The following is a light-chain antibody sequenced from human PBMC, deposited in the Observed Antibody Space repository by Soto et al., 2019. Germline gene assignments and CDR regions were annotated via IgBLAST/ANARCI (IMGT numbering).Light chain of an antibody. Sequence: EIVMTQSPATLSVSPWERATLSCRASQSVSSNLAWYQQKPGQAPRLLIYGASTRATGIPARFSGSGSGTEFTLTISSLQSEDFAVYYCQQYDSWPFTFGPGTKVDIK. J-gene: IGKJ3*01. CDR1: QSVSSN. V-gene: IGKV3-15*01. CDR3: QQYDSWPFT. CDR2: GAS.